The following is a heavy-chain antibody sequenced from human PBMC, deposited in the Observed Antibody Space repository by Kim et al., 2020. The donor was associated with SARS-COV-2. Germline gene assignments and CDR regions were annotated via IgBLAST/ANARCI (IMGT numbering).Heavy chain of an antibody. J-gene: IGHJ4*02. D-gene: IGHD3-22*01. V-gene: IGHV3-33*06. CDR1: GFTFSSYG. Sequence: GGSLRLSCAASGFTFSSYGIHWVRQAPGKGLEWVAVIWSDGSNKYYADSVKGRFTISRDNSKNTVYLQMSSLRAEDTAVYHCAKGSGVSSGYYNLSPIDDWGEGALVTVSS. CDR3: AKGSGVSSGYYNLSPIDD. CDR2: IWSDGSNK.